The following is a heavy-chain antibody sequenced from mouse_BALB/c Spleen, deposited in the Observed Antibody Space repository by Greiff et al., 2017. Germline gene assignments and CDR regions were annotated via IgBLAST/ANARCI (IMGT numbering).Heavy chain of an antibody. CDR2: IDPFNGGT. V-gene: IGHV1-28*01. CDR1: GYSFTSYY. Sequence: EVQLQQSGPELMKPGASVKISCKASGYSFTSYYMHWVKQSHGKSLEWIGYIDPFNGGTSYNQKFKGKATLTVDKSSSTAYMHLSSLTSEDSAVYYCARTARATYYFDYWGQGTTLTVSS. CDR3: ARTARATYYFDY. D-gene: IGHD3-2*01. J-gene: IGHJ2*01.